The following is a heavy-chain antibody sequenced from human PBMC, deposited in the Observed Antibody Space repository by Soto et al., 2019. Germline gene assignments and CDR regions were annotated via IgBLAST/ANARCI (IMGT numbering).Heavy chain of an antibody. CDR1: GYSFTSYW. Sequence: GESLKISCKGSGYSFTSYWVGWVRQMPGKGLEWMGIIYPGDSDTRYSPSFQGQVTISADKSISTAYLQWSSLMASDTAMYYCAILFEAGDSGGDAFDICGQGTMVTVSS. V-gene: IGHV5-51*01. CDR2: IYPGDSDT. J-gene: IGHJ3*02. D-gene: IGHD2-15*01. CDR3: AILFEAGDSGGDAFDI.